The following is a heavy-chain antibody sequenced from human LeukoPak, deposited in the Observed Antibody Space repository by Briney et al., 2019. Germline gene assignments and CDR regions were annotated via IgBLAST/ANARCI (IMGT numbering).Heavy chain of an antibody. J-gene: IGHJ4*02. CDR2: IIPIFGTA. V-gene: IGHV1-69*13. Sequence: SVKVSCKASGGTFSSYAISWVRQAPGQGLEWMGGIIPIFGTANYAQKFQGRVTITADESTSTAYMELSSLRSEDTAVYYCARVYRRDILTGYFYYFDYWGQGTLVTVSS. D-gene: IGHD3-9*01. CDR1: GGTFSSYA. CDR3: ARVYRRDILTGYFYYFDY.